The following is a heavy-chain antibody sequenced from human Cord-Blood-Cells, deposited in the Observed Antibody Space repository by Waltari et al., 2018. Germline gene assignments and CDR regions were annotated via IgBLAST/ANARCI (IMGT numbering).Heavy chain of an antibody. Sequence: QVQLVQSGAEVKKPGSSVKVSCKASGGTFSSYAISWVRQAPGQGLEWMGGISPIFGTANYAQKFQGRVTITADESTSTAYMELSSLRSEDTAVYYCASPSGSFKNYYYYGMDVWGQGTTVTVSS. J-gene: IGHJ6*02. CDR1: GGTFSSYA. CDR3: ASPSGSFKNYYYYGMDV. D-gene: IGHD3-10*01. CDR2: ISPIFGTA. V-gene: IGHV1-69*01.